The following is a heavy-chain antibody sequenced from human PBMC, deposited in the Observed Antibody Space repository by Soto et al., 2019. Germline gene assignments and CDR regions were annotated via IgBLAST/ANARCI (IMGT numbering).Heavy chain of an antibody. Sequence: EGQLLDSGGGLVQPGGSLRLSCAASGFTCSVLAMSLVRRATGKGLELVSTISGRGENTYYADSVKGRFTISRDNSKNTLNLQMNSLRGEDTAVYYCAKDRGTGDYGVNAVDIWGQGTMVTVAS. CDR2: ISGRGENT. CDR1: GFTCSVLA. D-gene: IGHD7-27*01. J-gene: IGHJ3*02. V-gene: IGHV3-23*01. CDR3: AKDRGTGDYGVNAVDI.